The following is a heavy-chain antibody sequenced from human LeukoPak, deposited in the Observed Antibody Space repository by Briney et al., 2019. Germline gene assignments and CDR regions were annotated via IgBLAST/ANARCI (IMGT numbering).Heavy chain of an antibody. CDR3: AKALYCSGGSRYSRVPGVGFYDY. J-gene: IGHJ4*02. CDR1: GFTFSSYG. Sequence: GGSLRLSCAASGFTFSSYGMSWVRQAPGKGLEWVSAISGSGGSTYYADSVKGRFTISRDNSKNTLYLQMNSLRAEDTAVYYCAKALYCSGGSRYSRVPGVGFYDYWGQGTLVTVSS. V-gene: IGHV3-23*01. D-gene: IGHD2-15*01. CDR2: ISGSGGST.